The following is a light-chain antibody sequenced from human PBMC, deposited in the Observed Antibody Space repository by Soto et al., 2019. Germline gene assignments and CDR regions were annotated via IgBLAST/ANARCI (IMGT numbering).Light chain of an antibody. J-gene: IGKJ1*01. CDR1: QSLLHSNGYNY. V-gene: IGKV2-28*01. Sequence: DIVMTQSPLSLPVTPGEPASFSCRSSQSLLHSNGYNYLDWYLQKPGQSPQLLIYLGSNRVSGVPDRFSGSVSGTDFTLKISRVEAEDVGVYFCMQALQTPWTFGQGTKVDIK. CDR2: LGS. CDR3: MQALQTPWT.